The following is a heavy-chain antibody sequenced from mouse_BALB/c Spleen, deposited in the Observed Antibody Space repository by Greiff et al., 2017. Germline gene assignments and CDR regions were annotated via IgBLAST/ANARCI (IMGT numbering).Heavy chain of an antibody. V-gene: IGHV1-69*02. CDR3: TRREY. CDR2: IYPSDSYT. J-gene: IGHJ4*01. Sequence: QVQLQQPGAELVRPGASVKLSCKASGYTFTSYWINWVKQRPGQGLEWIGNIYPSDSYTNYNQKFKDKATLTVDKSSSTAYMQLSSPTSEDSAVYYCTRREYWGQGTSVTVSS. CDR1: GYTFTSYW.